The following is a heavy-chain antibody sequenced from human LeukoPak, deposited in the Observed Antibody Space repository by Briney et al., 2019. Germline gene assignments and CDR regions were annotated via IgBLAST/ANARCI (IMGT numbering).Heavy chain of an antibody. CDR3: TKDVGNHVTDC. D-gene: IGHD1-14*01. CDR2: IYYNGYT. V-gene: IGHV4-39*07. CDR1: GGSISNDNCY. J-gene: IGHJ4*02. Sequence: SETLSLTCTVPGGSISNDNCYWGRISQPPGKGLEWIGSIYYNGYTYYHRSLQSRVTISVDTSKSQFSLKVNSVTAADTAVYYCTKDVGNHVTDCWGQGTLVTVSS.